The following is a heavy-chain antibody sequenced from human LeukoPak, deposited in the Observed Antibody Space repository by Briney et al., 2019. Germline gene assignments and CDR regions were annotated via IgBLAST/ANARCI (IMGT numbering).Heavy chain of an antibody. D-gene: IGHD3-10*01. Sequence: ASVKVSCKASGYTFTSYGISWVRQAPGQGLDWMGWISAYNGNTNYAQKFQVRVTMTTDTSTSTAYMELRSLRSDDTAVYYCARVQYDYYGSGSYYNPEYYYYGMDVWGQGTTVTVSS. CDR2: ISAYNGNT. CDR3: ARVQYDYYGSGSYYNPEYYYYGMDV. J-gene: IGHJ6*02. CDR1: GYTFTSYG. V-gene: IGHV1-18*01.